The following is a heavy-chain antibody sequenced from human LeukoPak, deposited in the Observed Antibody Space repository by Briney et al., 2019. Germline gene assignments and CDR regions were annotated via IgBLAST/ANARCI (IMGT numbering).Heavy chain of an antibody. CDR1: GFTFSSYW. J-gene: IGHJ5*02. D-gene: IGHD3-3*01. Sequence: GGSLRLSCAASGFTFSSYWMSWVRQAPGKGLEWVANIKQDGSEKYYVDSVKGRFTISRDNVKNSLYLQMNSLRAEDTAVYYCARERYYFSFDPWGQGTLVTVSS. CDR3: ARERYYFSFDP. V-gene: IGHV3-7*01. CDR2: IKQDGSEK.